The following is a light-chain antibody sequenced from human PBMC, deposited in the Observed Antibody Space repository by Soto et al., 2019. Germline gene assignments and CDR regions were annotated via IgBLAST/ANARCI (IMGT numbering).Light chain of an antibody. CDR1: QSVTGW. J-gene: IGKJ2*01. Sequence: DIQMTQSPSTLSASVGDRVTITCRASQSVTGWLAWYQQKPGEAPKLLIYDASTLASGVPSRFSGSGSVTTFTLPISSLQPADSATYYCQQYHSYSPYTFGQGTKLEIK. V-gene: IGKV1-5*01. CDR2: DAS. CDR3: QQYHSYSPYT.